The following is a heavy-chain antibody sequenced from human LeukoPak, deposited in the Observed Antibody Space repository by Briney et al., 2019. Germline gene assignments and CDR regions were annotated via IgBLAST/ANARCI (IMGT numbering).Heavy chain of an antibody. CDR2: IWYDGSNK. Sequence: PGGSLRLSCAASGFTFSSYGMHWVRQAPGKGLEWVAVIWYDGSNKYYADSVKGRFSISRDNSKNTLYLQMNSLRAEDTAVYYCARYCSGGTCKLGYYYYGMDVWGQGTTVTVSS. J-gene: IGHJ6*02. CDR3: ARYCSGGTCKLGYYYYGMDV. D-gene: IGHD2-15*01. CDR1: GFTFSSYG. V-gene: IGHV3-33*01.